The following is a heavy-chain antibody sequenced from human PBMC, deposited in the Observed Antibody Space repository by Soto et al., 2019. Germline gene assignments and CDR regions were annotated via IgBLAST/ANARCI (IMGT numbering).Heavy chain of an antibody. CDR1: GDSYSISTYS. Sequence: SETLSLTCNMSGDSYSISTYSWSWIRQPPVKALQWIGFIYQSGVTSYNPSLASRVSISLDRSNNQCSLKLKSVTAADTAVYFCAGMPYTSGLRFDPWGPGTLLTVSS. J-gene: IGHJ5*02. V-gene: IGHV4-30-2*01. CDR2: IYQSGVT. CDR3: AGMPYTSGLRFDP. D-gene: IGHD6-19*01.